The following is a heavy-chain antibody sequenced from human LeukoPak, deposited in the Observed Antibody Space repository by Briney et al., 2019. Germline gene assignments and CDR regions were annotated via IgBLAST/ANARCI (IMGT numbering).Heavy chain of an antibody. D-gene: IGHD3-16*01. CDR3: ATGSHGGIDY. J-gene: IGHJ4*02. Sequence: SVKVSCKASGYTFSGYYMHWVRQALGQGLEWMGAIMPVSGPTTYAQDFQGRVTITEDESTSTAYMELSALRSEDTAVFYCATGSHGGIDYWGQGSLVIVSS. CDR1: GYTFSGYY. V-gene: IGHV1-69*13. CDR2: IMPVSGPT.